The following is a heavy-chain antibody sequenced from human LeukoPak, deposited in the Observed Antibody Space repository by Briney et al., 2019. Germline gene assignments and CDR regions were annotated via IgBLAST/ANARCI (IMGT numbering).Heavy chain of an antibody. V-gene: IGHV4-59*08. CDR2: IYYSGST. Sequence: SETLSLTCTVSGGSISSYYWSWIRQPPGKGLEWTGYIYYSGSTNYNPSLKSLVTISVDTSKNQFSLKLSSVTAADTAVYYCARHRGYYSDSFDIWGQGTMVTVSS. CDR3: ARHRGYYSDSFDI. D-gene: IGHD3-22*01. J-gene: IGHJ3*02. CDR1: GGSISSYY.